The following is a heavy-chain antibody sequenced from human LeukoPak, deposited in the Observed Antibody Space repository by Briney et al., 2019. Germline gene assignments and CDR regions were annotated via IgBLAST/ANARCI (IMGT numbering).Heavy chain of an antibody. D-gene: IGHD6-13*01. J-gene: IGHJ3*02. Sequence: GGSLRLSCAASGFTFSSYGMHWVRQAPGKGLEWVAVIWYDGSNKYYADSVKGRFTISRDNSKNTLYLQMNSLRAEDTAVYYCARDIAAAGIDAFDIWGQGTMVTVSS. CDR2: IWYDGSNK. V-gene: IGHV3-33*01. CDR1: GFTFSSYG. CDR3: ARDIAAAGIDAFDI.